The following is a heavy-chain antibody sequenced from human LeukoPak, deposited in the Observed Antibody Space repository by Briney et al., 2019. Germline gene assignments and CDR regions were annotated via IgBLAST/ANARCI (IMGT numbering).Heavy chain of an antibody. D-gene: IGHD3-22*01. CDR1: GGSFSGYY. CDR2: INHSGST. V-gene: IGHV4-34*01. Sequence: SETLSLTCAVYGGSFSGYYWSWIRQPPGKGLEWIGEINHSGSTNYNPSLKSRVTISVDTSKNQFSLKLSSVPAADTAVYYCARAQKTYYYDSSGYYRNAFDIWGQGTMVTVSS. J-gene: IGHJ3*02. CDR3: ARAQKTYYYDSSGYYRNAFDI.